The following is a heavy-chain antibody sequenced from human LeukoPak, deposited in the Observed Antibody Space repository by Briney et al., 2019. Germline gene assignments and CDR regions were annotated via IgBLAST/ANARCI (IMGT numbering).Heavy chain of an antibody. Sequence: GGSLRLSCAASGFTFNSYDMHWVRQAPGEGLEWVSSIGTAGDTHYPDSVKGRFTISRENAKNSFYLQMNTLGAGDTAVYYCARGYSGSYRVDYWGQGTLVTVSS. CDR1: GFTFNSYD. J-gene: IGHJ4*02. CDR3: ARGYSGSYRVDY. D-gene: IGHD1-26*01. V-gene: IGHV3-13*01. CDR2: IGTAGDT.